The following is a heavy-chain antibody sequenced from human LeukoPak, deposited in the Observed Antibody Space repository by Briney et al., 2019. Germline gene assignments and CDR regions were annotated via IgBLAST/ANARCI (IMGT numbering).Heavy chain of an antibody. CDR2: IYYSGST. CDR3: ARARGFAFDI. CDR1: GGSISSYY. Sequence: SETLSLTCTVSGGSISSYYWSWIRQPPGKGLEWIGHIYYSGSTNYNPSLKSRVTISVDTSKNQFSLKLSSVTAADTAVYYCARARGFAFDIWGQGTMVTVSS. V-gene: IGHV4-59*01. D-gene: IGHD3-10*01. J-gene: IGHJ3*02.